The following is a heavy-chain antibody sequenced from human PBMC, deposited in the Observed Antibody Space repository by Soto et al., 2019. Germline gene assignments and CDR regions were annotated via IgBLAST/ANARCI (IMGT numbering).Heavy chain of an antibody. CDR2: IYYSGST. CDR1: GGSISSYY. J-gene: IGHJ4*02. CDR3: ARHDYGAKPVYFDY. D-gene: IGHD4-17*01. V-gene: IGHV4-59*08. Sequence: SETLSLTCTVSGGSISSYYWSWIRQPPGKGLEWIGYIYYSGSTNYNPSLKSRVTISVDTSKNQFSLKLSSVTAADTAVYYCARHDYGAKPVYFDYWGQGTLVTVSS.